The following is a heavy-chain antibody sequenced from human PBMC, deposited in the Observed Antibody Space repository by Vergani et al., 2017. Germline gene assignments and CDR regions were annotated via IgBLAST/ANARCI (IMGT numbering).Heavy chain of an antibody. V-gene: IGHV3-23*01. J-gene: IGHJ6*02. Sequence: VKPGRSLRLSCAASGFTFNHYAMNWVRQAPGKGRDWVSCISGSRGSTYSAGSVKGRFTISRDSSQNTLYLQMNSLSAGDTAVYYFSKAQPLRRGYDYLYSYPAMNVWGQGTTFTVSS. CDR1: GFTFNHYA. CDR2: ISGSRGST. CDR3: SKAQPLRRGYDYLYSYPAMNV. D-gene: IGHD5-12*01.